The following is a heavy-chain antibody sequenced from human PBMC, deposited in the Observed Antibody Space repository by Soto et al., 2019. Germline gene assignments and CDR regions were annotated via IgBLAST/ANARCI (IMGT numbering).Heavy chain of an antibody. CDR3: VRVQVGVPPTPIDY. J-gene: IGHJ4*02. D-gene: IGHD3-3*01. CDR1: GDSISSGAYY. CDR2: IYYSGST. V-gene: IGHV4-30-4*01. Sequence: QVQLQESGPGLVKPSQTLSLTCAVSGDSISSGAYYWSWIRQSPGKGLEWIGYIYYSGSTDYNPSLKSRVTMSMDTSKNHFSLQLSSVTAADTAVYYCVRVQVGVPPTPIDYWGQGTLVTVSS.